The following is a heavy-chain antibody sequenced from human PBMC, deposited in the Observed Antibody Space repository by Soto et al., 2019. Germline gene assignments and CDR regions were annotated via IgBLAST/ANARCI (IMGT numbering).Heavy chain of an antibody. J-gene: IGHJ6*02. D-gene: IGHD2-2*02. CDR2: ISAYNGNT. V-gene: IGHV1-18*04. CDR1: GYTFTSYG. CDR3: ARDHEGGMTVVPAAIRYYYYYGMDV. Sequence: ASVKVSCKASGYTFTSYGISWVRQAPGQGLEWMGWISAYNGNTNYAQKLQGRVTMTTDTSTSTAYMELRSLRSDDTAVYYCARDHEGGMTVVPAAIRYYYYYGMDVWGQGAMVTVSS.